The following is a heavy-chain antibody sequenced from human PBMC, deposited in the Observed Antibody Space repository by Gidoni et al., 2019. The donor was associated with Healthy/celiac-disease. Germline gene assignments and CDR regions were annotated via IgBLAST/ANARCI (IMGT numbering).Heavy chain of an antibody. J-gene: IGHJ4*02. D-gene: IGHD2-21*02. V-gene: IGHV3-48*02. CDR2: ISSRSSTI. CDR3: ARGGVVVTEAYYFDY. CDR1: GFPFSSYS. Sequence: EVQLVESGGGLVQPGGSLSLSCAASGFPFSSYSMNWVRQAPGKGLEWVSYISSRSSTIYYADSVKGRFTISRDNAKNSLYLQMNSLRDEDTAVYYCARGGVVVTEAYYFDYWGQGTLVTVSS.